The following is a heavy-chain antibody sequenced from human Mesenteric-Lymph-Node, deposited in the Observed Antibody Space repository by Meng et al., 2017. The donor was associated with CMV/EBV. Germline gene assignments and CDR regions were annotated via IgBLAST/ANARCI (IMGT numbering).Heavy chain of an antibody. D-gene: IGHD2-21*01. V-gene: IGHV3-30*02. CDR1: GIAFSTFSTYG. Sequence: GESLKISCVASGIAFSTFSTYGIHWVRQTPGEGLEWVAFIHSHADTKYYTESVKGRFTISRDNAENSLYLQMNSLRVEDTAIYFCASLWQGGYWGQGTLVTVSS. CDR3: ASLWQGGY. CDR2: IHSHADTK. J-gene: IGHJ4*02.